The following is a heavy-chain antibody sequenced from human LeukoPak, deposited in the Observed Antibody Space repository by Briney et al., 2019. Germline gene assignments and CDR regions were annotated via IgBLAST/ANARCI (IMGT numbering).Heavy chain of an antibody. V-gene: IGHV3-74*01. Sequence: GGSLRLSCAASGFTFSTYWMHWVPHAPGKGLVWVSRIKSDGSTNCADSVKGRFTISRDNANNTVSLQMNSLRPEDTGVYYCARAPSEIGGYYPEYFRHWGQGTLVTVSS. J-gene: IGHJ1*01. D-gene: IGHD3-22*01. CDR3: ARAPSEIGGYYPEYFRH. CDR1: GFTFSTYW. CDR2: IKSDGST.